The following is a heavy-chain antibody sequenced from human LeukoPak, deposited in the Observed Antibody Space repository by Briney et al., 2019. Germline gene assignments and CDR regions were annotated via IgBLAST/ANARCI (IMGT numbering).Heavy chain of an antibody. Sequence: GGPLRLSCAASGFTFSSYAMSWVRQAPGKGPEWVSAISGSGGSTYYADSVKGRFTISRDNSKNTLYLQMNSLRAEDTAVYYCAKDYYDSSGPWKFGYYYYGMDVWGQGTTVTVSS. V-gene: IGHV3-23*01. J-gene: IGHJ6*02. CDR3: AKDYYDSSGPWKFGYYYYGMDV. CDR1: GFTFSSYA. D-gene: IGHD3-22*01. CDR2: ISGSGGST.